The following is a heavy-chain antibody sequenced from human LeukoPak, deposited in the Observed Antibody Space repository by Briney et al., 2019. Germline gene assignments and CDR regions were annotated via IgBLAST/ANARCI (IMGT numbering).Heavy chain of an antibody. Sequence: PGGSLRLSCAASGFTFSSYGMHWVRQAPGKGLEWVAVISYDGSNKYYADSVKGRFTISRDNSKNTLYLQMNSLRAEDTAVYYCAKDSGGGKIDYWGQGTLVTVSS. CDR3: AKDSGGGKIDY. CDR2: ISYDGSNK. V-gene: IGHV3-30*18. D-gene: IGHD3-10*01. CDR1: GFTFSSYG. J-gene: IGHJ4*02.